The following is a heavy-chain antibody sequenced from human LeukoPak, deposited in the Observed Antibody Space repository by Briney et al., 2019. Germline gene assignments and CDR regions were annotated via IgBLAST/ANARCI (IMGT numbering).Heavy chain of an antibody. Sequence: SETLSLTCDVFGYSLTSGYYWGWIRQPPGKGLEWIGSISQYGTTSYDPSLKSRVIMSVDTSKNQFSLKLTSVTAADTAVYYCARTSTTLTCGQGILVTVSS. D-gene: IGHD4-11*01. CDR3: ARTSTTLT. V-gene: IGHV4-38-2*01. J-gene: IGHJ5*02. CDR2: ISQYGTT. CDR1: GYSLTSGYY.